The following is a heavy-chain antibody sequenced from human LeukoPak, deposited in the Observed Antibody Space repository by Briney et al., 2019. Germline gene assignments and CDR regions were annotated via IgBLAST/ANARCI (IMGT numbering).Heavy chain of an antibody. V-gene: IGHV4-4*09. D-gene: IGHD3-22*01. CDR3: AGLVAGREYYYDSSGYYSPVNWFDP. J-gene: IGHJ5*02. CDR2: IYTSGST. CDR1: GGSISSYY. Sequence: PSETLSLTCTVSGGSISSYYWSWIRQPPGKGLEWIGYIYTSGSTNYNPSLKSRVTISVDTSKNQFSLKLSSVTAADTAVYYCAGLVAGREYYYDSSGYYSPVNWFDPWGQGTLVTVSS.